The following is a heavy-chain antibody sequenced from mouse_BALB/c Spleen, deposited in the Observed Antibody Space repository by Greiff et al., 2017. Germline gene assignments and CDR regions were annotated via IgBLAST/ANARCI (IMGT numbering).Heavy chain of an antibody. CDR2: ISSGGSYT. Sequence: EVQLVESGGGLVKPGGSLKLSCAASGFTFSSYTMSWVRQTPEKRLEWVATISSGGSYTYYPDSVKGRFTISRDNAKNTLYLQMSSLKSEDTAMYYCTSDFDYWGQGTTLTVSS. V-gene: IGHV5-6-4*01. CDR1: GFTFSSYT. CDR3: TSDFDY. J-gene: IGHJ2*01.